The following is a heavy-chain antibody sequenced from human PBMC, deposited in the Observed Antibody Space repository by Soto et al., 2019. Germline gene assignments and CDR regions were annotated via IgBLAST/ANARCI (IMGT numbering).Heavy chain of an antibody. CDR1: GFGFDKYS. V-gene: IGHV3-23*01. Sequence: EVRLLESGGGLVQPGGSLRLSCAASGFGFDKYSMSWVRQAPGKGLEWVSGISGTAYSKHYADSVKGQFTISRDNFEKTLYLQMNSLRGEDTAVYYCAKSWGDTWQQSAFDFWGQGTMVTVSS. J-gene: IGHJ3*01. CDR2: ISGTAYSK. D-gene: IGHD5-18*01. CDR3: AKSWGDTWQQSAFDF.